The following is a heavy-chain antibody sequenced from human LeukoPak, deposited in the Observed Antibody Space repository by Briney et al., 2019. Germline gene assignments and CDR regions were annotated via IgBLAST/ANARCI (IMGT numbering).Heavy chain of an antibody. J-gene: IGHJ4*02. V-gene: IGHV1-18*01. CDR3: ARVLTPTYYYDSSGYLPGDY. CDR2: ISAYNGNT. Sequence: ASVKVSCKASGYTFTSYGISWVRQAPGQGLEWMGWISAYNGNTNYAQKLQGRVTMTTDTSTSTAYMELRSLRSEDTAVYYCARVLTPTYYYDSSGYLPGDYWGQGTLVTVSS. D-gene: IGHD3-22*01. CDR1: GYTFTSYG.